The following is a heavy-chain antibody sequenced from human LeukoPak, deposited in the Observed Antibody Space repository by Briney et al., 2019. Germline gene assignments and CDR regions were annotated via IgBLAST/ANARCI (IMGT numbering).Heavy chain of an antibody. CDR2: IYPGDSDT. J-gene: IGHJ3*02. CDR1: GYSFTSYW. CDR3: AGRWDYYDSSGYWCDAFDI. V-gene: IGHV5-51*01. Sequence: GESLKISCKGSGYSFTSYWIGWVRQMPGKGLEWMGIIYPGDSDTRYSPSFQGQVTISADKSISTAYLQWSSLKASDTAMHYCAGRWDYYDSSGYWCDAFDIWGQGTMVTVSS. D-gene: IGHD3-22*01.